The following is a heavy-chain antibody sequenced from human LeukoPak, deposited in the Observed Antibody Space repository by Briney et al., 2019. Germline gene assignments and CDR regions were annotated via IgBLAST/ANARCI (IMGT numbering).Heavy chain of an antibody. Sequence: ASEKVSCKASGYTFTGYYMHWVRQAPGQGLEWMGWINPNSGGTNYAQKFQGRVTMTRDTSISTAYMELSRLRSDDTAVYYCTRENGDYVDAFDIWGQGTMVTVSS. D-gene: IGHD4-17*01. V-gene: IGHV1-2*02. CDR3: TRENGDYVDAFDI. J-gene: IGHJ3*02. CDR1: GYTFTGYY. CDR2: INPNSGGT.